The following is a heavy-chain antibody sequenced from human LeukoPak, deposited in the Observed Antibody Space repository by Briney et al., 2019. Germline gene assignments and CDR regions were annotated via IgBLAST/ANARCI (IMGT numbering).Heavy chain of an antibody. Sequence: GGSLRLSCAASGFTFSSYWMSWVRQAPGKGLEWVANIKQDGSEKYYVDSVKGRFTISRDNAKNSLYLQMNSLRAEDTAVYYCARESPYCSGGSCFDYWGQGTLVTVSS. CDR1: GFTFSSYW. J-gene: IGHJ4*02. CDR2: IKQDGSEK. D-gene: IGHD2-15*01. V-gene: IGHV3-7*03. CDR3: ARESPYCSGGSCFDY.